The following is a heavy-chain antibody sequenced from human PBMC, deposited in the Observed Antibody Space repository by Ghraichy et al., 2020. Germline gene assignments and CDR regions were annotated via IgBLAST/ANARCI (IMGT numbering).Heavy chain of an antibody. D-gene: IGHD5-24*01. V-gene: IGHV4-31*03. CDR3: ARGIGYNFGSPGNWFDP. CDR1: GGSISSGGYY. CDR2: IYYSGST. J-gene: IGHJ5*02. Sequence: SETLSLTCTVSGGSISSGGYYWSWIRQHPGKGLEWIGYIYYSGSTYYNPSLKSRVTISVDTSKNQFSLKLSSVTAADTAVYYCARGIGYNFGSPGNWFDPWGQGTLVTVSS.